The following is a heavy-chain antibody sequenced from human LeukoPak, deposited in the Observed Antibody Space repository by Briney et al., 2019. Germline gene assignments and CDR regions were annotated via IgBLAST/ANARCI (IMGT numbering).Heavy chain of an antibody. CDR3: ARRNSGSPRRAWDY. J-gene: IGHJ4*02. V-gene: IGHV4-39*01. D-gene: IGHD1-26*01. Sequence: PSETLPLTCTVSGGSISSSNYYWGWIRQPPGKGLEWLGTIYYSGNTYYNPSLKSRVAISVDTSKNQFSLNLNSVTAADTAIYYCARRNSGSPRRAWDYWGQGTLVTVSS. CDR2: IYYSGNT. CDR1: GGSISSSNYY.